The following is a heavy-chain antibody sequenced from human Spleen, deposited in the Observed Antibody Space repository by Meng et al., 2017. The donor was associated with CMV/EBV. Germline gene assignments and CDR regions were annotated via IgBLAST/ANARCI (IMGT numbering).Heavy chain of an antibody. D-gene: IGHD5-12*01. J-gene: IGHJ4*02. CDR3: ARDGADIVATYYFDY. CDR1: GFTFSSYS. Sequence: GESLKISCAASGFTFSSYSMNWVRQAPGKGLEWVSSISSSSSYIYYADSVKGRFTISRDNSKNTLYLQMNSLRAEDTAVYYCARDGADIVATYYFDYWGQGTLVTVSS. CDR2: ISSSSSYI. V-gene: IGHV3-21*01.